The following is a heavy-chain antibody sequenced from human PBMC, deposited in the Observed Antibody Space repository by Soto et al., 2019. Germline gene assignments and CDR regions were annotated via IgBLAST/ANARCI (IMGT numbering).Heavy chain of an antibody. D-gene: IGHD3-16*01. J-gene: IGHJ1*01. CDR3: ARADSPYVWFNDF. CDR2: ISPYNGTT. V-gene: IGHV1-18*04. CDR1: GYTFTTYG. Sequence: GASVKVSCKASGYTFTTYGISWVRQAPGQGLEWMGWISPYNGTTKYAEKFQGEMTMTTDTATSTAYMELSSLRSEDTAMYYCARADSPYVWFNDFWGQGSLVTVSS.